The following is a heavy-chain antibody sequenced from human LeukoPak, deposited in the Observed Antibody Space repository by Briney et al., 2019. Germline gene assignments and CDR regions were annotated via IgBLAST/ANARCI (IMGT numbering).Heavy chain of an antibody. J-gene: IGHJ3*02. CDR3: ARVLSGSYLGGAFDI. V-gene: IGHV1-18*01. Sequence: ASVKVSCKASGYTFTSYGISWVRQAPGQGLECMGWISAYNGNTNYAQKLQGRVTMTTDTSTSTAYMELRGLRSDDTAVYYCARVLSGSYLGGAFDIWGQGTMVTVSP. CDR1: GYTFTSYG. D-gene: IGHD1-26*01. CDR2: ISAYNGNT.